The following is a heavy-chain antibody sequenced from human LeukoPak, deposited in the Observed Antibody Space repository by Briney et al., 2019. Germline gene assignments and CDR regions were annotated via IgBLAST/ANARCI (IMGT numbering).Heavy chain of an antibody. CDR2: IYHSGST. V-gene: IGHV4-30-2*01. D-gene: IGHD3-10*01. CDR1: GGSISSGGYS. CDR3: ARSYGSGSYLAYYGMDV. J-gene: IGHJ6*02. Sequence: PSETLSLTCAVSGGSISSGGYSWSWIRQPPGKGLEWIGCIYHSGSTYYNPSLKSRVTISVDRSKNQFSLKLSSVTAADTAVYYCARSYGSGSYLAYYGMDVWGQGTTVTVSS.